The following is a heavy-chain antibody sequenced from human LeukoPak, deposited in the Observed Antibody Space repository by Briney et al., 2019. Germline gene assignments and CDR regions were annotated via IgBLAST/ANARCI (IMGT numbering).Heavy chain of an antibody. J-gene: IGHJ4*02. Sequence: ASVKVSCEASGYTFTSYGISWVRQAPGQGLEWMGWISAYNGNTNYAQKLQGRVTMTTDTSTSTAYMGLRSLRSDDTAVYYCARGPLGAVAGTFDYWGQGTLVTVSS. CDR3: ARGPLGAVAGTFDY. V-gene: IGHV1-18*01. D-gene: IGHD6-19*01. CDR2: ISAYNGNT. CDR1: GYTFTSYG.